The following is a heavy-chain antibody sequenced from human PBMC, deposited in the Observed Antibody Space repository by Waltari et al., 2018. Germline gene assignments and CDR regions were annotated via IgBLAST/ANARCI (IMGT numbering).Heavy chain of an antibody. V-gene: IGHV1-2*02. CDR2: INTRNGGT. J-gene: IGHJ4*02. CDR3: ARTYQSGSYSDY. CDR1: GYPFTSYY. Sequence: QVQLVQSGAEVKKPGASVKVSCKTSGYPFTSYYMHWVRQAPGQGLEWMGWINTRNGGTNYAQKYQGRVTMTRDKSISTAYMELSRLISNDTAVYYCARTYQSGSYSDYWGQGTPVTVSS. D-gene: IGHD1-26*01.